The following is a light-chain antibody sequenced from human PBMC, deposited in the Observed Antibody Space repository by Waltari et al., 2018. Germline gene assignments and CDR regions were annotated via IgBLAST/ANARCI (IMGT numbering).Light chain of an antibody. CDR2: GAS. CDR1: QHIGTY. CDR3: QQTYRAPYT. J-gene: IGKJ2*01. Sequence: DIQVTQSPTSLSASVGDTVTITCRSSQHIGTYLNWYEQRPGGAPKLIISGASTRHDGVPARLSGSVFETDFTLTIDNIQPDDFATYHCQQTYRAPYTFGQGTRLDIK. V-gene: IGKV1-39*01.